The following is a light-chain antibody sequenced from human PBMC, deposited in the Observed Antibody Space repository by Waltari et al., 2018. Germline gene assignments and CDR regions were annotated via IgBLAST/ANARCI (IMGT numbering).Light chain of an antibody. CDR1: GSNIGAGYD. J-gene: IGLJ2*01. Sequence: QSALTQLPSVSGAPGQRVTISCTGSGSNIGAGYDVHWYQQLPGTAPKLLLYGTSNRPSGVPDRFSGSKTGTSASLAITGLQAEDEADYYCQSYDSSLSVVFGGGTKLTVL. CDR2: GTS. CDR3: QSYDSSLSVV. V-gene: IGLV1-40*01.